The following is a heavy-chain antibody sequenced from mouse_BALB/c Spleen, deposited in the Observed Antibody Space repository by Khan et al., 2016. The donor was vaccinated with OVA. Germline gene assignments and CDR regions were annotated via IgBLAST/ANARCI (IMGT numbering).Heavy chain of an antibody. J-gene: IGHJ4*01. D-gene: IGHD2-3*01. Sequence: VQLQESGPGLVKPSQSLSLTCTVTGYSITSDYAWNWIRQFPGNKLEWMGYMSYSGSTNYNPSLKSRISITRDTSKNQFFLQLNSVTTEDTATYYCARDGSRYNYAMDYWGQGTSVTVSS. CDR1: GYSITSDYA. CDR2: MSYSGST. V-gene: IGHV3-2*02. CDR3: ARDGSRYNYAMDY.